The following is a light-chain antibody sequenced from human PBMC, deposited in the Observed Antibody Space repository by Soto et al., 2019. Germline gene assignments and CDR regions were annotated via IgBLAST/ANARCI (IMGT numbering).Light chain of an antibody. Sequence: QPVLTPPPSVSGAPGQRVTISCTGSSSNIGAGYDVHWYQQLPGTAPQLLIYGNSKRPSGVPDRFSGSKSGPSASLAITGLQAGVGGDYYGQPYGSSLSVFFGGGTKRTVL. CDR2: GNS. CDR1: SSNIGAGYD. V-gene: IGLV1-40*01. CDR3: QPYGSSLSVF. J-gene: IGLJ2*01.